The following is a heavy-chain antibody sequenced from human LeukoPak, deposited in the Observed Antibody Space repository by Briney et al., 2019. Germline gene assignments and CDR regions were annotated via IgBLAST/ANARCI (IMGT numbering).Heavy chain of an antibody. CDR3: STGGYYEDY. V-gene: IGHV3-15*01. Sequence: GGSLRLSCAASGFTFDSHGMTWVRQAPGKGLEWVGRIKSKVDGGTTDYAAPVKGRFTISRDDPKNTVYLQMNSLKTEDTAVYYCSTGGYYEDYWGQGTLVTVSS. D-gene: IGHD3-22*01. CDR1: GFTFDSHG. CDR2: IKSKVDGGTT. J-gene: IGHJ4*02.